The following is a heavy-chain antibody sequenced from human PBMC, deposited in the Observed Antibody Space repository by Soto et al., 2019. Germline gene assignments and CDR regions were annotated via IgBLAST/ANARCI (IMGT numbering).Heavy chain of an antibody. CDR2: ISTTSSSI. J-gene: IGHJ4*02. CDR3: ARKGVAFDY. CDR1: GFTFSSYS. D-gene: IGHD3-3*01. Sequence: EVQLVQSGGGLVQPGGSLRLSCAASGFTFSSYSMNWVRQAPGKGLEWISYISTTSSSIYYADSVKGRFTISRDNAKNSLFLQMNSLRDEDTAAYYCARKGVAFDYWGQGALVTVSS. V-gene: IGHV3-48*02.